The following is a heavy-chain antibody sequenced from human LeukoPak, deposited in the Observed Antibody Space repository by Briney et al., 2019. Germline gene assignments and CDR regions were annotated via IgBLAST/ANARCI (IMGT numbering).Heavy chain of an antibody. J-gene: IGHJ6*03. CDR2: IKSKTDGGTT. Sequence: TGGSLRLSCAASGFTFSNAWMSWVRQAPGKGLEWVGRIKSKTDGGTTDYAAPVKGRFTISRDDSKNTLYLQMNSLRAEDTAVYYCARDCCLASEAAAGHYYYYMDVWGKGTTVTVSS. D-gene: IGHD6-13*01. V-gene: IGHV3-15*01. CDR3: ARDCCLASEAAAGHYYYYMDV. CDR1: GFTFSNAW.